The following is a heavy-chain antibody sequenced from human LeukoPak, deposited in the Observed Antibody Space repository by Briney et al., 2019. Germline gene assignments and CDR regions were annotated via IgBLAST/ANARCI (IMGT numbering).Heavy chain of an antibody. V-gene: IGHV1-69*06. CDR3: ARDPPNWNDPNYFDY. CDR1: GGTLSSYA. CDR2: IIPIFGTA. J-gene: IGHJ4*02. Sequence: GSSVKVSCKASGGTLSSYAISWVRQAPGQGLEWMGGIIPIFGTANYAQKFQGRVTITADKSTSTAYMELSSLRSEDTAVYYCARDPPNWNDPNYFDYWGQGTLVTVSS. D-gene: IGHD1-1*01.